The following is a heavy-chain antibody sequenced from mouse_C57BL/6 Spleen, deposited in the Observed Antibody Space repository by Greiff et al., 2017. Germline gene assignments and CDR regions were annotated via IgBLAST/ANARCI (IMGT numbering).Heavy chain of an antibody. Sequence: VQLQQSGPELVKPGASVKISCKASGYSFTDYYMNWVKQSNGKSLEWIGGINPNYGTTSYNQKFKGKATLTVDQSSSTAYMQLNSLTSEDSAVYYCARWVGSLTYYFGDWGQGTTLTAST. CDR3: ARWVGSLTYYFGD. CDR2: INPNYGTT. D-gene: IGHD1-1*02. CDR1: GYSFTDYY. V-gene: IGHV1-39*01. J-gene: IGHJ2*01.